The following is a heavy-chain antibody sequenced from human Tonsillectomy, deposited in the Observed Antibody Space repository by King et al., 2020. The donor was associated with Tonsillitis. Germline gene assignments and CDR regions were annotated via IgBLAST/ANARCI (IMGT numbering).Heavy chain of an antibody. V-gene: IGHV4-59*01. CDR2: IYYSWST. CDR3: AGGRRSYGRPDAYDV. CDR1: GGSISNYY. J-gene: IGHJ3*01. D-gene: IGHD3-16*01. Sequence: VQLQESGPGLVKPSGTLSLTCTVSGGSISNYYWSWIRQPPGKGLEWIGCIYYSWSTNYNPSLKSRVTISVETSKNQCSLKLSSVTAADTAVYFCAGGRRSYGRPDAYDVWGQGTLVTVSS.